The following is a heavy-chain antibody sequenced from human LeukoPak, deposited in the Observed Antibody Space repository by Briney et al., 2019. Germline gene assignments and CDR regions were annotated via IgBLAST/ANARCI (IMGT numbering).Heavy chain of an antibody. CDR2: IYHSGST. CDR1: GGSISSGGYS. CDR3: AREDGYCSGGSCYHWFDP. V-gene: IGHV4-30-2*01. D-gene: IGHD2-15*01. J-gene: IGHJ5*02. Sequence: TLSLTCAVSGGSISSGGYSWSWIRQPPGKGLEWIGYIYHSGSTYYNPSLKSRVTISIDRSKNQFSLKLSSVTAADTAVYYCAREDGYCSGGSCYHWFDPWGQGTLVTVSS.